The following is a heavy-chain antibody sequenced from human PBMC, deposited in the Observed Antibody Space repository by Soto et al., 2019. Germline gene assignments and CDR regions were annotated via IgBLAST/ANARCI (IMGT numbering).Heavy chain of an antibody. CDR1: GYTFTSYG. Sequence: QVQLVQSGAEVKKPGASVKVSCKDSGYTFTSYGISWGRQARGQGLEWMGWISAYNGNTNYAQRLQGRVTMTTATSTITAYMEVRSLRSDDTAVYYCARSSGTSYIWFDPWGQGTLVTVSS. CDR2: ISAYNGNT. D-gene: IGHD1-26*01. V-gene: IGHV1-18*01. CDR3: ARSSGTSYIWFDP. J-gene: IGHJ5*02.